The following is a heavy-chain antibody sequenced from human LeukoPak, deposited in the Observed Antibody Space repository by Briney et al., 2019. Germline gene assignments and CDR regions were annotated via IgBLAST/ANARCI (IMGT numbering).Heavy chain of an antibody. D-gene: IGHD3-22*01. J-gene: IGHJ2*01. V-gene: IGHV4-31*03. CDR3: ARAALQGFTMIVVPFFYFDL. CDR2: INHSGST. CDR1: GGSISSGASD. Sequence: SETLSLTCTVSGGSISSGASDWGWIRQHPKRGLEWVGYINHSGSTYYNPSLGSRVTMSVDTSKNQFSLKLSSVTAADSAVYSCARAALQGFTMIVVPFFYFDLWGRGTLVTVSS.